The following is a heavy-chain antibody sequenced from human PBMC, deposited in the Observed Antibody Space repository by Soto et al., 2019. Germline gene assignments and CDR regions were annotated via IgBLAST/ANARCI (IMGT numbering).Heavy chain of an antibody. CDR2: INHSGSN. D-gene: IGHD6-13*01. J-gene: IGHJ3*02. CDR1: GGSFSGYY. V-gene: IGHV4-34*01. CDR3: ARVRQQLALPRDAFDI. Sequence: QVQLQQWGAGLLKPSETLSLTCAVYGGSFSGYYWSWIRQPPGKGLEWIGEINHSGSNNYNPSLKSRVTISVDTSKNQFSLMLRSVTAADTAVYYCARVRQQLALPRDAFDIWGQGTMVTVSS.